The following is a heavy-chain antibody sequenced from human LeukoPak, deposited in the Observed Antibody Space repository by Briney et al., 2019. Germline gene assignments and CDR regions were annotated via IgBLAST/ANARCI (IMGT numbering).Heavy chain of an antibody. CDR3: AKDLKPAAGPFDY. CDR1: GFTFSDYY. D-gene: IGHD6-13*01. V-gene: IGHV3-11*04. CDR2: ISSSGSTI. J-gene: IGHJ4*02. Sequence: GGSLRLSCAASGFTFSDYYMSWIRQAPGKGLEWVSYISSSGSTIYYADSVKGRFTISRDNAKNSLYLQMNSLRAEDTAVYYCAKDLKPAAGPFDYWGQGTLVTVSS.